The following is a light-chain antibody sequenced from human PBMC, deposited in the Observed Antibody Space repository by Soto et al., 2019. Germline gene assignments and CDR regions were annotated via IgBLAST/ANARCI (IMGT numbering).Light chain of an antibody. CDR3: QQLLSYPIT. CDR2: TAS. CDR1: QAISNY. V-gene: IGKV1-9*01. J-gene: IGKJ5*01. Sequence: TQLTQSPSSLSASVGDRVTIACVASQAISNYLSWYQQKPGQAPKLLIYTASTLQSGVPSRFSGSGSGTDFTLTISSLQPEDFATYYCQQLLSYPITFGQGTRLEIK.